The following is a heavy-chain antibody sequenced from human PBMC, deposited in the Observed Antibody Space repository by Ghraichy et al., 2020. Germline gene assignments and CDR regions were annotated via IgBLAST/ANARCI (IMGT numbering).Heavy chain of an antibody. Sequence: SQTLSLTCAVSGGAISSSAYSWTWVRQPPEKGLEWIAYVYYDGSTYYNPSLKSRVTISLDNSKNQFSLELTSVTAADTAVYYWAMALNYVGFDYWGQGTLVTVSS. D-gene: IGHD1-7*01. CDR2: VYYDGST. CDR3: AMALNYVGFDY. CDR1: GGAISSSAYS. J-gene: IGHJ4*02. V-gene: IGHV4-30-2*01.